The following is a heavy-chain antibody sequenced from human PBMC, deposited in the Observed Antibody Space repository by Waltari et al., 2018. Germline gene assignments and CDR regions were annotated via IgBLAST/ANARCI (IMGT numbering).Heavy chain of an antibody. CDR1: GFSFSNTW. D-gene: IGHD6-19*01. V-gene: IGHV3-15*05. CDR3: TTVCSSGSCYGVFDN. J-gene: IGHJ4*02. Sequence: EVHLVESGGGLVKPGGSLRLSCAASGFSFSNTWMTWVRRAPGNGVEGVGRVKSKGDDGTTDYAAPVKGRFTVSRDDSRNTLYLQMNSLISEDTAVYYCTTVCSSGSCYGVFDNWGQGTLVTVSS. CDR2: VKSKGDDGTT.